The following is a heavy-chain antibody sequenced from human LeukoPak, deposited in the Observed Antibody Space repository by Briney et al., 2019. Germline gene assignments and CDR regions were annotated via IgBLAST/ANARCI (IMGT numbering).Heavy chain of an antibody. V-gene: IGHV4-59*01. CDR2: IYYSGST. CDR1: GGSINSYY. D-gene: IGHD3-22*01. Sequence: SETLSLTGTVSGGSINSYYWSWIRQRPGKGLEWIGYIYYSGSTNYNPSLKSRVTISVDTSKNQFSLRLRSVTAADTAVYYCARVTGYMIEDFFDYRGQGTLVTVSS. J-gene: IGHJ4*02. CDR3: ARVTGYMIEDFFDY.